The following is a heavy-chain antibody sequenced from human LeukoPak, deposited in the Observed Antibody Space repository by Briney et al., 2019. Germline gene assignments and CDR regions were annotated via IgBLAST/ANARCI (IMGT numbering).Heavy chain of an antibody. CDR2: IIPILGIA. CDR1: GGTFSSYT. D-gene: IGHD5-24*01. V-gene: IGHV1-69*16. CDR3: ARDRGPGNYYYYMDV. Sequence: ASVKVSCKASGGTFSSYTISWGRQAPGQGLEWMGRIIPILGIANYAQKFQGRVTITTDESTSTAYMELSSLRSEDTAVYYCARDRGPGNYYYYMDVWGKGTTVTVSS. J-gene: IGHJ6*03.